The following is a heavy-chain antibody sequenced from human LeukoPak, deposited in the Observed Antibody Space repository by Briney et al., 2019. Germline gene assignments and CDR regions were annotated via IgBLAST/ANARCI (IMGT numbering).Heavy chain of an antibody. CDR2: MYYTGTT. V-gene: IGHV4-39*07. CDR1: GGSLRSTYY. D-gene: IGHD5-18*01. J-gene: IGHJ5*02. Sequence: MASETLSLTCTVSGGSLRSTYYWGWIRQPPGKGLEWMGSMYYTGTTYYNPSLKTRVTMSFDTSKNQFSLNLSSVTAADTAVYYCARDWGTPMAHTDHWGQGTLVTVSS. CDR3: ARDWGTPMAHTDH.